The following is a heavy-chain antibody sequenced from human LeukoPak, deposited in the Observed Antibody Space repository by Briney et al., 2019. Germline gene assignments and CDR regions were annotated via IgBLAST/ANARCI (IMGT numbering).Heavy chain of an antibody. CDR3: ARDRTGLDPDYGDYIDY. D-gene: IGHD4-17*01. CDR2: ISYDGSNK. V-gene: IGHV3-30*04. J-gene: IGHJ4*02. Sequence: GGSLRLSCAASGFTFSSYAMHWVRQAPGKGLEWVAVISYDGSNKYYADSVKGRFTISRDTSKNTLYLQMNSLRAEDTAVYSCARDRTGLDPDYGDYIDYWGQGTLVSVSS. CDR1: GFTFSSYA.